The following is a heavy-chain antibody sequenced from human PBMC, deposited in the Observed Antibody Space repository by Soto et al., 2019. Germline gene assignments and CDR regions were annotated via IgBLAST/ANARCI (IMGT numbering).Heavy chain of an antibody. Sequence: DKWLEWVAVISYDGGTKYYADSVKCRFTISRDDFKNTLYLQLNSLRAEDTALYYFFFQAEDGIRDTVPVSAFLLNRSSDL. CDR2: ISYDGGTK. J-gene: IGHJ2*01. CDR3: FFQAEDGIRDTVPVSAFLLNRSSDL. D-gene: IGHD2-15*01. V-gene: IGHV3-30-3*01.